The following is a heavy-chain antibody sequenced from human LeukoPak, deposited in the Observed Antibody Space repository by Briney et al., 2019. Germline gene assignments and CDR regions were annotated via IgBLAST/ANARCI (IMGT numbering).Heavy chain of an antibody. Sequence: SETLSLTCTVSGSSITSTYYWAWFRQPSGKGLEWIATVFQLQTLRTFYNPSLESRVTMSLDTSQNQFSLNLTSVTAADTALYFCARVVHAPKFIDSWGQGTLVTDFS. V-gene: IGHV4-38-2*02. CDR1: GSSITSTYY. CDR2: VFQLQTLRT. D-gene: IGHD1-1*01. CDR3: ARVVHAPKFIDS. J-gene: IGHJ4*02.